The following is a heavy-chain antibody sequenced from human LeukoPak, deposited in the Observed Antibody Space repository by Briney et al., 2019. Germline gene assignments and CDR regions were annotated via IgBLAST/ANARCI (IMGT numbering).Heavy chain of an antibody. CDR2: INHSGST. CDR3: ARSPYDFPTHFDY. V-gene: IGHV4-34*01. J-gene: IGHJ4*02. CDR1: GGSFSGYY. Sequence: KSSETLSLTCAVYGGSFSGYYWSWIRQPPGKGLEWIGEINHSGSTNYNPSLKSRVTISVDTSKNQFSLKLSSVTAADTAVYYCARSPYDFPTHFDYWGQGTLVTVSS. D-gene: IGHD3-3*01.